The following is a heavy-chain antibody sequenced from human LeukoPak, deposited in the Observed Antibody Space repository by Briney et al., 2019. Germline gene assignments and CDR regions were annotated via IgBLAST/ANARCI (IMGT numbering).Heavy chain of an antibody. CDR3: AKASYYYDSSDRLDS. Sequence: GGSLRLSCAASGFTFRSYAMSWVRQAPGKGLEWVPAIGGSGGSTYYADSVKGRFTISRDNSKNTLYLQMNSLRADDTALYYCAKASYYYDSSDRLDSWGQGTLVTVSS. D-gene: IGHD3-22*01. V-gene: IGHV3-23*01. CDR1: GFTFRSYA. J-gene: IGHJ5*01. CDR2: IGGSGGST.